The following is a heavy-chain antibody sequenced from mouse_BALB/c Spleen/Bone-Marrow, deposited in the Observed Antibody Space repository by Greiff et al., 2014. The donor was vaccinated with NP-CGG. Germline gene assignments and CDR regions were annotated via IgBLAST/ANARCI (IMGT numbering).Heavy chain of an antibody. Sequence: XPGASVKISCKATGYTFSSYWIEWVKQXPGHGLEWIGEILPGSGSTNYNEKFKGKATFTADTSSNTAYMQLSSLTSEDSAVYYCARRGYDGAYWGQGTLVTVSA. CDR2: ILPGSGST. CDR3: ARRGYDGAY. V-gene: IGHV1-9*01. J-gene: IGHJ3*01. D-gene: IGHD2-14*01. CDR1: GYTFSSYW.